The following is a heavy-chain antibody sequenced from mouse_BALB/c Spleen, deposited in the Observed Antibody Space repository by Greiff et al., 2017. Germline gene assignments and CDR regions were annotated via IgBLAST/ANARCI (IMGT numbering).Heavy chain of an antibody. V-gene: IGHV7-3*02. J-gene: IGHJ1*01. D-gene: IGHD1-2*01. Sequence: EVKLVESGGGLVQPGGSLRLSCATSGFTFTDYYMSWVRQPPGKALEWLGFIRNKANGYTTEYSASVKGRFTISRDNSQSILYLQMNTLRAEDSATYYCAREVLRLRYFDVWGAGTTVTVSS. CDR1: GFTFTDYY. CDR2: IRNKANGYTT. CDR3: AREVLRLRYFDV.